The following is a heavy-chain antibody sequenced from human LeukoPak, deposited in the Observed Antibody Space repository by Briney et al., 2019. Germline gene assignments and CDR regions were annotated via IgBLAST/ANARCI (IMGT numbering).Heavy chain of an antibody. J-gene: IGHJ6*03. V-gene: IGHV4-59*11. CDR1: GGSISSHY. CDR3: ARALTRSGYLVDYYYYMDA. CDR2: IYYSGST. Sequence: SETLSLTCTVSGGSISSHYWSWIRQPPGKGLEWIGYIYYSGSTNYNPSLKSRVTISVDTSKNQFSLKPSSVTAADTAVYYCARALTRSGYLVDYYYYMDAWGKGTTVTVSS. D-gene: IGHD3-22*01.